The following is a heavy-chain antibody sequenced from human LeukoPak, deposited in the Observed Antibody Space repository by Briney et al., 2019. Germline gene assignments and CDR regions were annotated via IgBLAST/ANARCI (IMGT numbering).Heavy chain of an antibody. Sequence: GASVKVSCKASGYTFTSYGISWVRQAPGQGLEWMGWISAYNGNTNYAQKLQGRVTMTTDTSTSTAYMELRSLRSDDTAVYYCARFAYCSGGSCYSNDAFDIWGQGTMVTVSS. J-gene: IGHJ3*02. CDR2: ISAYNGNT. CDR3: ARFAYCSGGSCYSNDAFDI. D-gene: IGHD2-15*01. CDR1: GYTFTSYG. V-gene: IGHV1-18*01.